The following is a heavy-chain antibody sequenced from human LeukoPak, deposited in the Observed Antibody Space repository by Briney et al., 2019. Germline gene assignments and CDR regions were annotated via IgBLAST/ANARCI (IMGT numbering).Heavy chain of an antibody. D-gene: IGHD6-6*01. J-gene: IGHJ5*02. V-gene: IGHV1-69*13. Sequence: SVKVSCKASGGTFSSSTINWVRQAPGQGLEWMGGIIPIFGTPNYAQEFQGRVTITADESTNTAYMELSSLRSEDTAVYYCARRGRSGSLDVPWFDPWGQGTLVTVSS. CDR2: IIPIFGTP. CDR1: GGTFSSST. CDR3: ARRGRSGSLDVPWFDP.